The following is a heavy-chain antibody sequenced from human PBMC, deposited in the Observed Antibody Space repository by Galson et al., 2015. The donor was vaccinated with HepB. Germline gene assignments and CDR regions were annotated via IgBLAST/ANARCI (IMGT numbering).Heavy chain of an antibody. CDR3: AKDEWELLDPYGMDV. CDR1: GFTFSYYG. J-gene: IGHJ6*01. D-gene: IGHD1-26*01. V-gene: IGHV3-30*18. CDR2: ISYDGSKK. Sequence: SLRLSCAVSGFTFSYYGMHWVRQAPGKGLEWVAFISYDGSKKNYVDPVKGRFTISRDDLNNTVYLQMNSLRPEDTAVYYCAKDEWELLDPYGMDVWGHGTTVIVSS.